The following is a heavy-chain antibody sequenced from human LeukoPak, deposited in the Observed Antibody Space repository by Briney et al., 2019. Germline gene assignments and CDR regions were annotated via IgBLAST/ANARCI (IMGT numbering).Heavy chain of an antibody. J-gene: IGHJ4*02. V-gene: IGHV3-48*03. CDR2: ISSSGTTI. CDR1: GFTFSSYE. CDR3: ARYFEGGSYYGQYYFDF. D-gene: IGHD1-26*01. Sequence: PGGSLRLSCAASGFTFSSYEMNWVRQAPGKGLEWVSYISSSGTTIYYADSVKGRFTISRDNAKNSLYLQMSSLRAEDTAVYYCARYFEGGSYYGQYYFDFWSQGTLVTVSS.